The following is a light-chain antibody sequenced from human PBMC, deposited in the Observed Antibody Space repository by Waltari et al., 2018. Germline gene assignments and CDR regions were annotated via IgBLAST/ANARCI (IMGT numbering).Light chain of an antibody. CDR1: QNFGTY. CDR3: QNQGRLPAT. V-gene: IGKV3-20*01. CDR2: AAA. Sequence: LTQPPCTLHLSPGERAILSCRASQNFGTYLVWYQQKPGQPPPLRMYAAARRATDVPDRCSGRGSGTDCSLTISRLEPEDFAVYYCQNQGRLPATFGQGTRVEIK. J-gene: IGKJ1*01.